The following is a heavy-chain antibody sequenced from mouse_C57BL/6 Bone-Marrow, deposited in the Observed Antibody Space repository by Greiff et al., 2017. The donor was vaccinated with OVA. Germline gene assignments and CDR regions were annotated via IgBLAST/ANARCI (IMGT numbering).Heavy chain of an antibody. CDR1: GYSITSGYD. J-gene: IGHJ1*03. CDR2: ISYSGST. V-gene: IGHV3-1*01. CDR3: ARRGLRRDWYFDV. D-gene: IGHD2-4*01. Sequence: DVKLQESGPGMVKPSQSLSLTCTVTGYSITSGYDWHWIRHFPGNKLEWMGYISYSGSTNYNPSLKSRISITHDTSKNHFFLKLNSVTTEDTATYYCARRGLRRDWYFDVWGTGTTVTVSS.